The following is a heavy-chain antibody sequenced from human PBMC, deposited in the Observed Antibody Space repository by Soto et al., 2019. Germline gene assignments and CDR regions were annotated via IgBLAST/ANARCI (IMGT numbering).Heavy chain of an antibody. V-gene: IGHV1-69*13. Sequence: GASVKVSCKASGGTFSSYAISWVRQAPGQGLEWMGGIIPIFGTANYAQKFQGRVTITADESTSTAYMELSSLRSEDTAVYYCARSPLLQNWFDPWGQGTLVTVSS. CDR3: ARSPLLQNWFDP. CDR1: GGTFSSYA. J-gene: IGHJ5*02. D-gene: IGHD3-22*01. CDR2: IIPIFGTA.